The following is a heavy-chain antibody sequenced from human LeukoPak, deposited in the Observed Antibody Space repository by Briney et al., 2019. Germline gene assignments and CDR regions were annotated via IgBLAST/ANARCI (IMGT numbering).Heavy chain of an antibody. CDR1: GYTFTGYY. V-gene: IGHV1-2*02. J-gene: IGHJ5*02. D-gene: IGHD3-22*01. Sequence: GASVKVSCKASGYTFTGYYMHWVRQAPGQGLEWMGWINPNSGGTNYAQKFQGRVTMTRDTSISTAYMELSRLRSDDTAVYYCARVHSNYDSSGYEPWGQGTLVTVSS. CDR2: INPNSGGT. CDR3: ARVHSNYDSSGYEP.